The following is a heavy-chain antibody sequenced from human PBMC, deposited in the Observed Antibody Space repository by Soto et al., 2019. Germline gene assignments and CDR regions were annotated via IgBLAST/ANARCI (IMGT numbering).Heavy chain of an antibody. V-gene: IGHV3-23*01. Sequence: GGSLRLSCAASGFTFSSYAMSWVRQAPGKGLEWVSAISGSGGSTYYADSVKGRFTISRDNSKNTLYLQMNSLRAEDTAVYYCAKEAGYGSGSNYYYMDVWGKGTTVTVSS. D-gene: IGHD3-10*01. CDR1: GFTFSSYA. CDR3: AKEAGYGSGSNYYYMDV. CDR2: ISGSGGST. J-gene: IGHJ6*03.